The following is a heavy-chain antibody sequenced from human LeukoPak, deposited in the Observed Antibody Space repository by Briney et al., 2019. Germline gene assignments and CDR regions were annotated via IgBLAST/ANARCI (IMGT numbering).Heavy chain of an antibody. D-gene: IGHD6-13*01. J-gene: IGHJ5*02. CDR1: GGSISSSSYY. CDR2: IYYSGST. Sequence: SETLSLTCTVSGGSISSSSYYWGWIRQPPGTGLEWIGSIYYSGSTYYNPSLKSRVTISVDTSKNQFSLKLSSVTAADTAVYYCARHSFTKIAAANWFDPWGQGPRSPSPQ. V-gene: IGHV4-39*01. CDR3: ARHSFTKIAAANWFDP.